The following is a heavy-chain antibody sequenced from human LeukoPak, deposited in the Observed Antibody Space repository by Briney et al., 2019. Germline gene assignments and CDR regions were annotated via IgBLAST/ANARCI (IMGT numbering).Heavy chain of an antibody. CDR1: GDSINTNHFF. CDR3: ARYREPYDHLPHALDV. Sequence: SETPSLTCTVSGDSINTNHFFWNWLRQPAGKGLEWIGRIYTSGTTQYNPSLNIRVTMSIDTSRNQFSLTLKSATAADTAVYYCARYREPYDHLPHALDVWGQGTMVTVSS. D-gene: IGHD1-26*01. V-gene: IGHV4-61*02. CDR2: IYTSGTT. J-gene: IGHJ3*01.